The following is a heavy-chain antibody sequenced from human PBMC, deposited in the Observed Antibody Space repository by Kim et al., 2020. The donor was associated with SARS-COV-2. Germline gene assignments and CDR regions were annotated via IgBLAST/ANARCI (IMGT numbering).Heavy chain of an antibody. CDR1: GGSISSSSYY. Sequence: SETLSLTCTVSGGSISSSSYYWGWIRQPPGKGLEWIGSIYYSGSTYYNPSLKSRVTISIDTSKNQFSLKLSSVTAADTAVYYCARSTKQWLINFYYWGQG. V-gene: IGHV4-39*01. CDR3: ARSTKQWLINFYY. D-gene: IGHD6-19*01. CDR2: IYYSGST. J-gene: IGHJ4*02.